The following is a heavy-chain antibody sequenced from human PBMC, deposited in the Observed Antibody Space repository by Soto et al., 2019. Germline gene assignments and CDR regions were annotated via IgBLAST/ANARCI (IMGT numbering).Heavy chain of an antibody. D-gene: IGHD2-2*01. J-gene: IGHJ4*02. Sequence: PGGSLRLSCATSGFTFSSYTMHWVRQAPGKGLERVSTISGDSNYIYYADSMKGRFSFARDDAKNSLFLQMNSLRAEDTAVYYCATNCRLGCCSTLSAPPVNGGQGTLVTVSS. CDR3: ATNCRLGCCSTLSAPPVN. V-gene: IGHV3-21*01. CDR1: GFTFSSYT. CDR2: ISGDSNYI.